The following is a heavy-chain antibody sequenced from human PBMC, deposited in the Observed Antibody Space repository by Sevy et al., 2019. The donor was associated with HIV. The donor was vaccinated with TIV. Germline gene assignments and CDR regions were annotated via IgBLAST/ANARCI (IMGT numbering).Heavy chain of an antibody. V-gene: IGHV3-21*01. Sequence: GGSLRLSCAASGFTFSSYSMNWVRQAPGKGLEWVSSISSSSSYIYYANSVKGRFTISRDNAKNSLYLQMNSLRAEDTAVYYCARAGGGYYYDSSGYDDAFDIWGQGTMVTVSS. CDR2: ISSSSSYI. CDR1: GFTFSSYS. J-gene: IGHJ3*02. D-gene: IGHD3-22*01. CDR3: ARAGGGYYYDSSGYDDAFDI.